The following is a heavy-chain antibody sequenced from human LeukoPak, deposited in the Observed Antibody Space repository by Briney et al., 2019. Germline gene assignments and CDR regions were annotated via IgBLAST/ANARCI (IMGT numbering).Heavy chain of an antibody. CDR2: FSVSDATT. V-gene: IGHV3-23*01. CDR3: AKEAPTAMVSGDYYYYMDV. CDR1: GFTFSSYA. J-gene: IGHJ6*03. Sequence: PGGTLRLSCAASGFTFSSYAMSWVRQAPGKGLEWVSGFSVSDATTYYADSVKGRFTITRDNSKNTLYLQMNSLRAEDTAVYYCAKEAPTAMVSGDYYYYMDVWGKGTTVTISS. D-gene: IGHD5-18*01.